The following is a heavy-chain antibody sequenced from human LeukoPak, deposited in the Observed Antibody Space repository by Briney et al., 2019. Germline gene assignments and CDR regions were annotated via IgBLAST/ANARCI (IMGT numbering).Heavy chain of an antibody. CDR1: GDTFTGYY. CDR2: INPNSGGT. CDR3: ANSGSYSSGWYY. V-gene: IGHV1-2*02. J-gene: IGHJ4*02. Sequence: GASVKVSCKASGDTFTGYYMHWVRQAPGQGLEWMGWINPNSGGTNYAQKFQGRVTMTRDTSISTAYMELSRLRSDYTAVYYCANSGSYSSGWYYWGQGTLVTVSS. D-gene: IGHD6-19*01.